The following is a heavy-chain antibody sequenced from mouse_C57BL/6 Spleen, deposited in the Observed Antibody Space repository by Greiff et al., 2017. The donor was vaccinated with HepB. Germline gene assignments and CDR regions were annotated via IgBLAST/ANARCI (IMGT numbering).Heavy chain of an antibody. V-gene: IGHV6-3*01. CDR2: IRLKSDNYAT. CDR3: TRPGYDMDY. CDR1: GFTFSNYW. J-gene: IGHJ4*01. Sequence: EVKLMESGGGLVQPGGSMKLSCVASGFTFSNYWMNWVRQSPEKGLEWVAQIRLKSDNYATHYAESVKGRFTISRDDSKSSVYLQMNNLRAEDTGIYYCTRPGYDMDYWGQGTSVTVSS.